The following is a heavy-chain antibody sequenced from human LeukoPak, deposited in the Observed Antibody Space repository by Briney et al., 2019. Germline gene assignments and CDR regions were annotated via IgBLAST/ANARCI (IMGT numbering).Heavy chain of an antibody. J-gene: IGHJ6*03. CDR1: GYTFSSYW. V-gene: IGHV5-51*01. CDR2: IYPGDSDT. Sequence: GESLKISCKGSGYTFSSYWIGWVRQMPGKGLEWMGIIYPGDSDTIYSPSFRGQVTISADKSADSTYLQWASLKASDSGTYYCARQGYDYHYYYMDVWGKGTTVTV. CDR3: ARQGYDYHYYYMDV. D-gene: IGHD3-3*01.